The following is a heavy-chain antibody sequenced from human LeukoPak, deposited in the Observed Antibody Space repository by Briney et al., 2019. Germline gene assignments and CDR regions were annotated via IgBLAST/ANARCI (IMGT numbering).Heavy chain of an antibody. D-gene: IGHD2-8*01. CDR2: INHSGNT. CDR1: GGSISSLY. J-gene: IGHJ3*02. CDR3: ACLSSNGRRAFEI. V-gene: IGHV4-59*08. Sequence: KPSEPLSLTCPVPGGSISSLYWTWTRQPPGKGLEWVGYINHSGNTNHTPSLKSRVTVSVDTSKSQFSLKLSSVTAADTAVYYCACLSSNGRRAFEIWGQGTMVTVSS.